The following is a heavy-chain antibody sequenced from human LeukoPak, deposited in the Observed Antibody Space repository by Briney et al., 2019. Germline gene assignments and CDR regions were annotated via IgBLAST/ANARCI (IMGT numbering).Heavy chain of an antibody. Sequence: GGSLRLSCAASGFTFSSYAMSWVRQAPGRGLEWVSAISGSGGSTYYADSVKGRFTISRDNSKNTLYLQMNSLRAEDTAVYYCAKPPGIAVAGWFDPWGQGTLVTVSS. CDR1: GFTFSSYA. CDR3: AKPPGIAVAGWFDP. CDR2: ISGSGGST. V-gene: IGHV3-23*01. D-gene: IGHD6-19*01. J-gene: IGHJ5*02.